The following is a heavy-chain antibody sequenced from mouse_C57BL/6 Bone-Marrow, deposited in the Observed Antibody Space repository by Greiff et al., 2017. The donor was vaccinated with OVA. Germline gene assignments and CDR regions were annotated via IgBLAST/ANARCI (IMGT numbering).Heavy chain of an antibody. CDR3: ARDGGYRFAY. J-gene: IGHJ3*01. CDR2: ISDGGSYT. V-gene: IGHV5-4*01. Sequence: EVHLVESGGGLVKPGGSLKLSCAASGFTFSSYAMSWVRQTPEKRLEWVATISDGGSYTYYPDNVKGRFTISRDNAKNNLYLQMSHLKSEDTAMYYCARDGGYRFAYWGQGTLVTVSA. CDR1: GFTFSSYA. D-gene: IGHD2-2*01.